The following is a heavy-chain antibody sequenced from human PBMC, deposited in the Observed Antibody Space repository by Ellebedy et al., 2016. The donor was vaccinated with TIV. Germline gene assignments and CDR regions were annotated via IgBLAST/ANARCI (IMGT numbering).Heavy chain of an antibody. D-gene: IGHD3-9*01. J-gene: IGHJ4*02. V-gene: IGHV1-18*01. CDR2: ISAYNGNT. CDR3: ARDVLRYFDNDNNLDY. Sequence: AASVKVSCKASGYSFTRYGISWVRQAPGQGLEWMGWISAYNGNTNYSQKFQDRVTMTTDTSTGTAYMELRSLRSDETAVFYCARDVLRYFDNDNNLDYWGQGTLVTVSS. CDR1: GYSFTRYG.